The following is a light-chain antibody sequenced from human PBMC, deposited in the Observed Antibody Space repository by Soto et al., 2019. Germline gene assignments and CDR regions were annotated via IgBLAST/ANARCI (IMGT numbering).Light chain of an antibody. CDR2: NNN. CDR1: SSNIGDNP. CDR3: STWDDTLDAYV. Sequence: QSVLPQPPSASAPPGQRVTISRSGGSSNIGDNPVNWYQHLPGAAPTLLIYNNNQRPSGVPDRFPGSKSGASASLAISGLRSEDEADYYCSTWDDTLDAYVFGTGTKLTVL. V-gene: IGLV1-44*01. J-gene: IGLJ1*01.